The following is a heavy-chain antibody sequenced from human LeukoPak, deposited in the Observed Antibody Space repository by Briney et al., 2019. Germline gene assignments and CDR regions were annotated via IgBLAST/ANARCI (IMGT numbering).Heavy chain of an antibody. CDR3: ATKKTPLYCGGDCYSGLGWFDP. CDR1: GYTFTGYY. Sequence: ASVKVSCKASGYTFTGYYIHWVRQAPGQGLEWMGWINPKNGGTRFAQKFQGRVTMTRDTSISTAYMELSSLRSDDTAVYYCATKKTPLYCGGDCYSGLGWFDPWGQGTLITVPS. J-gene: IGHJ5*02. V-gene: IGHV1-2*02. D-gene: IGHD2-21*02. CDR2: INPKNGGT.